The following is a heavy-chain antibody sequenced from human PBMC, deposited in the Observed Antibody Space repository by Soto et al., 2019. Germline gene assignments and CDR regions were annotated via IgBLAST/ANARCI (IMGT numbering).Heavy chain of an antibody. Sequence: SETLSLTCAVYGGSFSGYYWSWIRQPPGKGLEWIGEINHSGSTNYNPSLKSRVTISVDTSKNQFSLKPSSVTAADTAVYYCARGKGFDYNSYYYYYYMDVWGKGTTDTVSS. V-gene: IGHV4-34*01. CDR3: ARGKGFDYNSYYYYYYMDV. J-gene: IGHJ6*03. CDR1: GGSFSGYY. CDR2: INHSGST. D-gene: IGHD4-4*01.